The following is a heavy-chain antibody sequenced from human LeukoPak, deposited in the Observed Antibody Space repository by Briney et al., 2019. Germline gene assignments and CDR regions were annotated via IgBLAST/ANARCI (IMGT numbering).Heavy chain of an antibody. V-gene: IGHV3-74*01. Sequence: PGGSLRLSCAASGSTFSRYWMHWVRQAPGKGLVWVSRIKNDGSSTSYADSVKGRFSISRDNAKNTLYLQMNSLRAEDTAVYYCVRDYDTLGNWFDPWGQGTLVTVSS. D-gene: IGHD3-9*01. CDR2: IKNDGSST. CDR1: GSTFSRYW. CDR3: VRDYDTLGNWFDP. J-gene: IGHJ5*02.